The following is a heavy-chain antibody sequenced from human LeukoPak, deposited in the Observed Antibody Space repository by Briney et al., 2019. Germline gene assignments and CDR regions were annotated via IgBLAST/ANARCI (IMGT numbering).Heavy chain of an antibody. CDR2: INPNSGGT. CDR1: GYTFTGYY. CDR3: ARESYSSGWSTYYYYYMDV. V-gene: IGHV1-2*02. J-gene: IGHJ6*03. Sequence: ASVKVSCKASGYTFTGYYMHWVRQAPGQGLEWMGWINPNSGGTNYAQKFQGRVTMTRDTSISTAYMELSSLRSEDTAVYYCARESYSSGWSTYYYYYMDVWGKGTTVTISS. D-gene: IGHD6-19*01.